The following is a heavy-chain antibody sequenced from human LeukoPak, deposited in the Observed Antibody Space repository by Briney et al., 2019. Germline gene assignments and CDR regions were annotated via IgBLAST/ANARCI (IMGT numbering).Heavy chain of an antibody. J-gene: IGHJ4*02. CDR1: GYTFSGHY. Sequence: GASVKVSCKASGYTFSGHYMHWVRQAPGQGLEWMGRINPDSGGTNYAQKFQGRVTMTRDTSISTAYMELTRLTSDDTAVYYCARDGNFDYWGQGTLVAVSS. V-gene: IGHV1-2*06. CDR2: INPDSGGT. CDR3: ARDGNFDY.